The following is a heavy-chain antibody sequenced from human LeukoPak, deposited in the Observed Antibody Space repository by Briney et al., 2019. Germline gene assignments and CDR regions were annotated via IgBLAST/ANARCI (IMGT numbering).Heavy chain of an antibody. CDR1: GGSFSGYY. V-gene: IGHV4-34*01. Sequence: PSETLSLTCAVYGGSFSGYYWSWIRQPPGKGLELIGEINHSGSTNYNPSLKSRVTISVDTSKNQFSLKLSSVTAADTAVYYCARGPGEGYTYYYGMDVWGQGTTVTVSS. CDR3: ARGPGEGYTYYYGMDV. J-gene: IGHJ6*02. CDR2: INHSGST. D-gene: IGHD5-18*01.